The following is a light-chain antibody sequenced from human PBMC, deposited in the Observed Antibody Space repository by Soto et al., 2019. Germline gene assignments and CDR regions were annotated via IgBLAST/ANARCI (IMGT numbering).Light chain of an antibody. V-gene: IGLV1-40*01. CDR3: QSYDSSLSAL. CDR1: RSNIGAGYD. CDR2: GNS. Sequence: QSVLTQPPSVSGAPGQRVTISCTGSRSNIGAGYDVHWYQQLPGTAPKLLIYGNSNRPSGVPDRFSGSKSGTSPSLDITGLHAEDEADYYCQSYDSSLSALFGGGTKLTVL. J-gene: IGLJ3*02.